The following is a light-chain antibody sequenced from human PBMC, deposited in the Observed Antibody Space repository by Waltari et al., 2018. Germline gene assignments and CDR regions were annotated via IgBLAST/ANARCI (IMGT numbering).Light chain of an antibody. V-gene: IGLV1-44*01. CDR3: AAWGDGLNVI. J-gene: IGLJ2*01. Sequence: QSVLTQPPSASGTPGQRVTISCSGSNSNIGSTIVTWYQLLPGVAPKLLIYSDKQRPRGVPDVFSGFRAGNSASLAIRALQSQDEAADYCAAWGDGLNVIFGGVTKLTVL. CDR1: NSNIGSTI. CDR2: SDK.